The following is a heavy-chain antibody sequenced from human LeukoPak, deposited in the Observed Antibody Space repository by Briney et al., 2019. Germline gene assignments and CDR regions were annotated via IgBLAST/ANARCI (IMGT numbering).Heavy chain of an antibody. Sequence: SEALSLTCTVSGGSISGYYWSWIRQPPGKRLEWIGYIYDTGATNYNPSLKSRFTISIDTSKNQFSPNLSSVTAADTAVYYCARLPLIATTRGGFDPWGQGTLVNVSS. CDR2: IYDTGAT. J-gene: IGHJ5*02. CDR1: GGSISGYY. D-gene: IGHD6-13*01. CDR3: ARLPLIATTRGGFDP. V-gene: IGHV4-59*08.